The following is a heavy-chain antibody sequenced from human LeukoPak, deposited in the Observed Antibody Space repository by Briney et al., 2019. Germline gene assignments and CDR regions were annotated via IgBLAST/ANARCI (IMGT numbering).Heavy chain of an antibody. CDR2: IIPIFGTA. D-gene: IGHD6-6*01. CDR3: RASSSFYYGMAV. Sequence: SVKVSCKASGGTFSSYAISWVRQAPGQGLEWMGGIIPIFGTANYAQKFQGRVTITAEESTSTAYMELSSLRSEDTAVYYCRASSSFYYGMAVWGQATTVTVSS. J-gene: IGHJ6*01. CDR1: GGTFSSYA. V-gene: IGHV1-69*13.